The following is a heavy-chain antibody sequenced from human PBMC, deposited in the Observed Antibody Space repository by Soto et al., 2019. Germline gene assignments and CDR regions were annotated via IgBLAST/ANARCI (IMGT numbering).Heavy chain of an antibody. CDR2: ISAYNGNT. V-gene: IGHV1-18*01. D-gene: IGHD3-16*02. CDR1: GYTFTSYD. J-gene: IGHJ4*02. CDR3: ARDKPMITFGGVIATFDY. Sequence: ASVKVSCKASGYTFTSYDINWVRQATGQGLEWMGWISAYNGNTNYAQKLQGRVTMTTDTSTSTAYMELRSLRSDDTAVYYCARDKPMITFGGVIATFDYWGQGTLVTVSS.